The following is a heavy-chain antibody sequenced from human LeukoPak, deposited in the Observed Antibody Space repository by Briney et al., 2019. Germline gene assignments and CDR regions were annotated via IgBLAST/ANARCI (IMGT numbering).Heavy chain of an antibody. J-gene: IGHJ5*02. CDR2: IYTSGSP. D-gene: IGHD3-3*01. CDR1: DGSISSYY. V-gene: IGHV4-4*07. CDR3: ARSFLEWNNWFDP. Sequence: SETLSLTCTVSDGSISSYYWSWIRQPAGKGLEWIGRIYTSGSPNYNPSLKSRVTMSVDTSKNQFSLKLSSVTAADTAVYYCARSFLEWNNWFDPWGQGALVTVSS.